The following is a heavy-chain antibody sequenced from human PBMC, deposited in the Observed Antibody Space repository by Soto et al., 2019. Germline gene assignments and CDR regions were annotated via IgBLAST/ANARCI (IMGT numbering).Heavy chain of an antibody. J-gene: IGHJ4*02. Sequence: SETLSLTWSVSDGYIGSGGDRRRIRKKPGQGLEGIGEINHCGSTNYNRSLEKRVTIAVDTSKNQFSLKLSSVTAADTAVFHCARVPHPKTVVNHFGFWGQGTLVSVSS. CDR2: INHCGST. D-gene: IGHD2-21*01. CDR3: ARVPHPKTVVNHFGF. V-gene: IGHV4-34*01. CDR1: DGYIGSGGD.